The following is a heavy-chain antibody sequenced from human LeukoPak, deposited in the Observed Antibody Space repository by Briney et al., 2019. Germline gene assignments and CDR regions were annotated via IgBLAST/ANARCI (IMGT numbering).Heavy chain of an antibody. CDR2: MYYSGST. V-gene: IGHV4-39*01. D-gene: IGHD6-19*01. CDR3: ARLSSQWLVDY. Sequence: SETLSLTCIVSGGSISSSSYYWGWIRQPPGKGLEWIGSMYYSGSTLCNPSLKSRVTIFVDTSKNQFSLKLRSVTAADTAVYYCARLSSQWLVDYWGQGTLVTVSS. CDR1: GGSISSSSYY. J-gene: IGHJ4*02.